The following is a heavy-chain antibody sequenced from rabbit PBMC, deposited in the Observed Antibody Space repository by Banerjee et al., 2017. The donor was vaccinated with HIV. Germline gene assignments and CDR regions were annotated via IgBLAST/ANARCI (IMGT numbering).Heavy chain of an antibody. CDR2: IYTGSGST. Sequence: QEQLVESGGGLVQPEGSLTLTCTASGFSFSSSYYMCWVRQAPGKGLEWIGCIYTGSGSTYYASWAKGRFTISKTSSTTVTLQMTSLTVADTATYFCARSVAGADWSYDLWGPGTLVTVS. D-gene: IGHD4-2*01. CDR1: GFSFSSSYY. CDR3: ARSVAGADWSYDL. V-gene: IGHV1S45*01. J-gene: IGHJ4*01.